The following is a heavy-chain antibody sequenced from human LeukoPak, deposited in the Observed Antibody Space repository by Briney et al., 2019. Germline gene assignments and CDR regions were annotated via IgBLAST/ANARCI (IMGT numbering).Heavy chain of an antibody. V-gene: IGHV4-34*01. CDR1: GGSFSGYY. CDR2: INHSGST. CDR3: AFNYYDSSGYVY. J-gene: IGHJ4*02. D-gene: IGHD3-22*01. Sequence: PSETLSLTCAVYGGSFSGYYWSWIRQPPGKGLEWIGEINHSGSTNYNPSLKSRVTISVDTSKNQFSLKLSSVTAADTAVYYCAFNYYDSSGYVYWGQGTLVTVSS.